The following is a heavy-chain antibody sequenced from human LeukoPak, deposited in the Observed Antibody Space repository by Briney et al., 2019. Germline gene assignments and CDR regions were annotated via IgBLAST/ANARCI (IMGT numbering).Heavy chain of an antibody. CDR2: IYSGGTI. V-gene: IGHV3-53*01. CDR3: ARGLYDDNGGF. D-gene: IGHD3-22*01. Sequence: PGGSLRLSCAASGFTGSNNYMSWVRQAPGRGLEWVSVIYSGGTIYYADSVKGRFTISRDNSKNTLFLQMNSLRAEDTAVYYCARGLYDDNGGFWGQGTMVTVSS. J-gene: IGHJ3*01. CDR1: GFTGSNNY.